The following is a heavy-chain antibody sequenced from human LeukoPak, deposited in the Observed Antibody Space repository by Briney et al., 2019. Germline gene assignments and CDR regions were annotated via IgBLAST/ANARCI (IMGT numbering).Heavy chain of an antibody. D-gene: IGHD4-23*01. V-gene: IGHV3-23*01. J-gene: IGHJ4*02. Sequence: PGGSLRLSCAASGFTFSSYAMSWVRQAPGKGLEWVSAITDSGIGTHYADSVMGRLTISRDNSKNTLYLQMNSLRAEDTAVYYCAKDYGGYLFDYWGQGTLVTVSS. CDR3: AKDYGGYLFDY. CDR1: GFTFSSYA. CDR2: ITDSGIGT.